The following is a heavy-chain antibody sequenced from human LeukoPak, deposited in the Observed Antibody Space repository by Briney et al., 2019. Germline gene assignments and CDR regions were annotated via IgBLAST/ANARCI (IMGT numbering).Heavy chain of an antibody. Sequence: SETLSLTCAVYGGSFSGYYWSWIRQPPGKGLEWIGEINHSGSTNYNPSLKSRVTISVDTSKNQFSLKLSSVTAADTAVYYCARGRGSGSYYFGVLKERSEYYFDYWGQRTLVTVSS. V-gene: IGHV4-34*01. CDR3: ARGRGSGSYYFGVLKERSEYYFDY. CDR1: GGSFSGYY. J-gene: IGHJ4*02. D-gene: IGHD3-10*01. CDR2: INHSGST.